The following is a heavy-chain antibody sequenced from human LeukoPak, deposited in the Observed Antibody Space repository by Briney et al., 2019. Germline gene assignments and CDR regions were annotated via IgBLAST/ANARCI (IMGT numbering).Heavy chain of an antibody. CDR2: INSDGSST. D-gene: IGHD3-9*01. Sequence: GGSLRLSCAASGFTFSSYWMHWVRQAPGKGLVWVSRINSDGSSTSYADSVKGRFTISRDNAKNTLYLQMSSLRAEDTAVYYCARRGYDILTGTPYFDYWGQGTLVTVSS. CDR3: ARRGYDILTGTPYFDY. CDR1: GFTFSSYW. J-gene: IGHJ4*02. V-gene: IGHV3-74*01.